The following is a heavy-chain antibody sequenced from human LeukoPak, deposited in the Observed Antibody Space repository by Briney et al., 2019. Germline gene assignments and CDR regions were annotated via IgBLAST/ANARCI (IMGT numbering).Heavy chain of an antibody. J-gene: IGHJ6*02. CDR2: IFHSGRT. CDR1: GGSVSSDNSY. Sequence: PSETLSLTCTVSGGSVSSDNSYWSWVRQPPGMGLEWIGYIFHSGRTDYNPSLESRVTISLDTSRNQFSLKLTSVTAADTAVYYCAKEWDYSNQPSYGFDVWGQGTTVTVSS. CDR3: AKEWDYSNQPSYGFDV. V-gene: IGHV4-61*01. D-gene: IGHD4-11*01.